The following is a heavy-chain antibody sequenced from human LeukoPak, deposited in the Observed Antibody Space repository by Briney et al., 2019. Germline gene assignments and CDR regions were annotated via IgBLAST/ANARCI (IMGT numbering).Heavy chain of an antibody. CDR3: ARDSYDSSGYYPAESDY. D-gene: IGHD3-22*01. J-gene: IGHJ4*02. V-gene: IGHV1-69*04. Sequence: ASVKVSCKASGGTFSSYAISWVRQAPGQGLEWMGRIIPIFGIANYAQKSQGRVTITADKSTSTAYMELSSLRSEDTAVYYCARDSYDSSGYYPAESDYWGQGTLVTVSS. CDR1: GGTFSSYA. CDR2: IIPIFGIA.